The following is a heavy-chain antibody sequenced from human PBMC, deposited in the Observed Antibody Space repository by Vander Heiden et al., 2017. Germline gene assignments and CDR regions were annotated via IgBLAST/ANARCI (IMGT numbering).Heavy chain of an antibody. V-gene: IGHV3-9*01. Sequence: EVQLVESGGGLVQPGRSLSLSCAASGFTFDDYAMPWVRQAPGKGLEWVSGISWNSGSIGYADSVKGRFTISRDNAKNSLYLQMNSLRAEDTALYYCAKDSAIAAAGTDPFDYWGQGTLVTVSS. D-gene: IGHD6-13*01. CDR1: GFTFDDYA. CDR3: AKDSAIAAAGTDPFDY. J-gene: IGHJ4*02. CDR2: ISWNSGSI.